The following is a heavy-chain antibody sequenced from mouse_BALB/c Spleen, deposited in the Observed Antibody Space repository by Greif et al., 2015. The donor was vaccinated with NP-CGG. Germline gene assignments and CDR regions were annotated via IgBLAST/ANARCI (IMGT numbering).Heavy chain of an antibody. CDR2: IDPANGNT. CDR1: GFNLKDTY. V-gene: IGHV14-3*02. D-gene: IGHD2-1*01. CDR3: ARLDYGNYGAYAMDY. Sequence: EVQLQQSGAELVKPGASVKLSCTASGFNLKDTYMHWVKQRPEQGLEWIGRIDPANGNTKYDPKFQGKATITADTSSNTAYLQLSSLTSEDTAVYYCARLDYGNYGAYAMDYWGQGTSVTVSS. J-gene: IGHJ4*01.